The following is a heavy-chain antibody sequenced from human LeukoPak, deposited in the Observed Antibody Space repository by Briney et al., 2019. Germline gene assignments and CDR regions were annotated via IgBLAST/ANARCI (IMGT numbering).Heavy chain of an antibody. CDR2: INPSGGST. D-gene: IGHD3-9*01. V-gene: IGHV1-46*01. CDR3: ARDPGNFDWLLRDAFDI. J-gene: IGHJ3*02. Sequence: ASVKVSCKASGYTFTSYYMHWVRQVLGQGLEWMGIINPSGGSTSYAQKFQGRVTMTRDTSTSTVYMELSSLRSEDTAVYYCARDPGNFDWLLRDAFDIWGQGTMVTVSS. CDR1: GYTFTSYY.